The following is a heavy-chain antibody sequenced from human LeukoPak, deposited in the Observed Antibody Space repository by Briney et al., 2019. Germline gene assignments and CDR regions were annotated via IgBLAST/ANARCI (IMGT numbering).Heavy chain of an antibody. J-gene: IGHJ4*02. V-gene: IGHV7-4-1*02. Sequence: ASVKVSCKASGYTFTRYAMNWVRQAPGQGLEWMGWINTNIGNPTYAQGFTGRFVFSLDTSVSTAYLQISSLKAEDTAVYYCAILTKYSSGWEALDYWGQGTLVTVSS. CDR3: AILTKYSSGWEALDY. CDR2: INTNIGNP. CDR1: GYTFTRYA. D-gene: IGHD6-19*01.